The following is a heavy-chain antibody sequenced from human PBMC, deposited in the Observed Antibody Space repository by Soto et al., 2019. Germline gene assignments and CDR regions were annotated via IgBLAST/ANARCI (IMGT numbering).Heavy chain of an antibody. CDR3: GRDDYGIFPY. Sequence: GASVKVSCKASGYSISAYYIHWVRQAPGQGLEWMGWIDPKNGGTVSAQKFQGRLTMTRDTSISTVYMDLSGLTSDDTALHYCGRDDYGIFPYWGQGSLVTVSS. J-gene: IGHJ4*02. CDR1: GYSISAYY. CDR2: IDPKNGGT. V-gene: IGHV1-2*02. D-gene: IGHD3-10*01.